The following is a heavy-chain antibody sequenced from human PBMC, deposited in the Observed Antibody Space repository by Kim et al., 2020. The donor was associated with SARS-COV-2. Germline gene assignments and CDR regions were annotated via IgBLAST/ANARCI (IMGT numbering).Heavy chain of an antibody. V-gene: IGHV1-3*01. CDR3: ARGIHYYGSGSYYPFDS. Sequence: ASVKVSCKASGYTFTSYAMHWVRQAPGQRLEWMGWINAGNGNTKYSQKFQGRVTITRDTSASTAYMELSGLRSEDTAVYYCARGIHYYGSGSYYPFDSWGQGTLVTVSS. J-gene: IGHJ4*02. D-gene: IGHD3-10*01. CDR2: INAGNGNT. CDR1: GYTFTSYA.